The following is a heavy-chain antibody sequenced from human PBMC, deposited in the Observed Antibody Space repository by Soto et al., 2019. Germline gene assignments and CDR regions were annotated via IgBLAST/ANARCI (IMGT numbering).Heavy chain of an antibody. CDR3: ATGPADFRVRGVITGIDY. CDR2: FDPEDGET. J-gene: IGHJ4*02. D-gene: IGHD3-10*01. Sequence: GASVKVSCKVSGYTLTELSMHWVRQAPGKGLEWMGGFDPEDGETIYAQKFQGRVTMTEDTSTDTAYMELSSLRSEDTAVYYCATGPADFRVRGVITGIDYWGQGTLVTVSS. CDR1: GYTLTELS. V-gene: IGHV1-24*01.